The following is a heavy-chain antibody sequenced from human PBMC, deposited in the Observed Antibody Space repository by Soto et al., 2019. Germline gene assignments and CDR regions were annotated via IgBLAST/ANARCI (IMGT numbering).Heavy chain of an antibody. V-gene: IGHV1-46*01. Sequence: ASVKVSCKASGYTFTSYYMHWVRQAPGQGLEWMGIINPSGGSTSYAQKFQGRVTMTRDTSTSTVYMELSSLRSEDTAVYYCARDDYGGNSFYGMDVWGQGTTVTVSS. CDR1: GYTFTSYY. D-gene: IGHD4-17*01. CDR3: ARDDYGGNSFYGMDV. J-gene: IGHJ6*02. CDR2: INPSGGST.